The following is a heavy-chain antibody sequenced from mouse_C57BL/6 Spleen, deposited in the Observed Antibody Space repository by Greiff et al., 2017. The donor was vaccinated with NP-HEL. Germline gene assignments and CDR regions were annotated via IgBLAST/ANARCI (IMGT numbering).Heavy chain of an antibody. CDR3: ARGQRSTYFEY. V-gene: IGHV1-69*01. CDR2: IDPSDSYT. CDR1: GHTFTSYW. Sequence: QVQLQQPGAELVMPGASVKLSCKASGHTFTSYWMHWVKQRPGQGLEWIGEIDPSDSYTNYNQKFKGKSTLTVDKSSSTAYMQLSSLTSEDSAVYGCARGQRSTYFEYWGKGTTLTVSS. D-gene: IGHD3-2*02. J-gene: IGHJ2*01.